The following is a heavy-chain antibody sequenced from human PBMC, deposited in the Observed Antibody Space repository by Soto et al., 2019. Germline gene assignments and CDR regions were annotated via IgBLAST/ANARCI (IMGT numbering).Heavy chain of an antibody. J-gene: IGHJ3*02. V-gene: IGHV4-39*01. CDR3: ARYEGSGAPPRGFDS. CDR2: IYYSGTT. CDR1: GGSISRSNFY. D-gene: IGHD6-19*01. Sequence: QLRLQESGPGLVKPSETLSLTCTVSGGSISRSNFYWGWMRQPPGKGLEWIGNIYYSGTTYYNPSLKSRVTISVDTSKKQFSLKLSSVTAADTAVYYCARYEGSGAPPRGFDSWGQGTMVTVSS.